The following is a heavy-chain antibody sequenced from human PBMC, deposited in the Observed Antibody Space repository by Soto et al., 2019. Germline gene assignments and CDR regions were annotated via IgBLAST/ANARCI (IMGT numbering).Heavy chain of an antibody. CDR2: IYNIGST. CDR1: GGSISSYY. V-gene: IGHV4-59*08. CDR3: ARHVNLPLAGTGFDS. Sequence: PSETLSLTCTVSGGSISSYYWSWIRQPPGKGLEWIGYIYNIGSTNYNPSLRSRVTMSIDTSQEQFSLKVSSVTATDTAVYYCARHVNLPLAGTGFDSWGQGTLVTVSS. D-gene: IGHD6-19*01. J-gene: IGHJ4*02.